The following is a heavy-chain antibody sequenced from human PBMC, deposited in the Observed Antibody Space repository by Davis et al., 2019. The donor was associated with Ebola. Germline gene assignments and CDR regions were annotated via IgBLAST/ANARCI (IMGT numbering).Heavy chain of an antibody. V-gene: IGHV3-7*01. Sequence: GESLKISCTASGFSFSSHWMHWVRRTPGKGLEWVANINQYGNERYYVDSVKGRFTIFRDSAKNSLFLQMNNLRVEDTAVYYCAKDGGDSGIRFDSWGQGTLVTVSS. D-gene: IGHD3-10*01. CDR2: INQYGNER. J-gene: IGHJ4*02. CDR3: AKDGGDSGIRFDS. CDR1: GFSFSSHW.